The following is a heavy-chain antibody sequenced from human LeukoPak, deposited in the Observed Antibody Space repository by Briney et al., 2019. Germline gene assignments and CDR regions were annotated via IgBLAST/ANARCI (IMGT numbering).Heavy chain of an antibody. Sequence: GGSLRLSCAASGFTFSSYGMHWVRQAPGKGLEWVAVISYDGSNKYYADSVKGRFTISRDNSKNTLYLQMNSLRAEDTAVYYCAKAGSGSGYFDYWGQGTLVTVSS. CDR2: ISYDGSNK. CDR1: GFTFSSYG. CDR3: AKAGSGSGYFDY. V-gene: IGHV3-30*18. D-gene: IGHD1-26*01. J-gene: IGHJ4*02.